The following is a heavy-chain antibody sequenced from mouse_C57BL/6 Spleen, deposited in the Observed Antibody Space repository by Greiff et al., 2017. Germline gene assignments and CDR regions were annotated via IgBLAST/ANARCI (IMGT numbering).Heavy chain of an antibody. J-gene: IGHJ3*01. CDR2: IYPGDGDT. V-gene: IGHV1-80*01. D-gene: IGHD1-1*01. CDR3: ARSELGSNQFAY. CDR1: GYAFSSYW. Sequence: QVQLQQSGAELVKPGASVKISCKDSGYAFSSYWMNWVKQRPGKGLEWIGQIYPGDGDTNYNGKFKGKATLTADKSSSTAYMQLSSLTSEDSAVYFCARSELGSNQFAYWGQGTLVTVSA.